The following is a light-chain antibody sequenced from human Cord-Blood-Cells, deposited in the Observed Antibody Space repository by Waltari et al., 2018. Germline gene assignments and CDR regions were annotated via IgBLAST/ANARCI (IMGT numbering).Light chain of an antibody. Sequence: QSALTQPASVSGSPGQSITISCTGTSSDVGGYNHVSWYQQHPGKAPKLVIYAISNRPSGVSNRFSGSKSGNTASLTISGLQAEDEADYYCSSYTSSSWVFGGGTKLTVL. V-gene: IGLV2-14*01. CDR3: SSYTSSSWV. CDR1: SSDVGGYNH. J-gene: IGLJ3*02. CDR2: AIS.